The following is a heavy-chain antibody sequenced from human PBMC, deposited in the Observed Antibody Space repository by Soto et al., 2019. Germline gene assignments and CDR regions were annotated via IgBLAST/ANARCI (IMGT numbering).Heavy chain of an antibody. CDR1: GGSISSYY. V-gene: IGHV4-59*01. D-gene: IGHD3-16*01. Sequence: SETLSLTCTVSGGSISSYYWSWIRQPPGKGLEWIGYIYYSGSTNYNPSLKSRVTISVDTSKNQFSLKLSSVTAADTAVYYCDRSELGDSFDYCGQGPLVTVYS. J-gene: IGHJ4*02. CDR2: IYYSGST. CDR3: DRSELGDSFDY.